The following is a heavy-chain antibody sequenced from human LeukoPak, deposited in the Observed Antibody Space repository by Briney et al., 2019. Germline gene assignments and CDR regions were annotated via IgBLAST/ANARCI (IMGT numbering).Heavy chain of an antibody. CDR1: GFTFTSYG. J-gene: IGHJ4*02. Sequence: ASVRVSCKASGFTFTSYGISWVRQAPGRGREWMGWISAYDVNANYAQKLQARVPMTTDTSTSTAYMELRSLRSDAPAVYYCAVGFYDYVWGSYPPRSRFDYWGQGTLVTVSS. D-gene: IGHD3-16*02. CDR3: AVGFYDYVWGSYPPRSRFDY. CDR2: ISAYDVNA. V-gene: IGHV1-18*01.